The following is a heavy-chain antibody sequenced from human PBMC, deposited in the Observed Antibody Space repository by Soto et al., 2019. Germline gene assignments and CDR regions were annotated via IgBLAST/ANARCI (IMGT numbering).Heavy chain of an antibody. D-gene: IGHD3-9*01. V-gene: IGHV1-3*01. CDR2: INAGNGNT. Sequence: SVKVSCKASGYRFTSCYRRWARQAPGQGLEWMGWINAGNGNTKYSQKFQGRVTITRDTSASTAYMELSSLRSEDTAVYYCARDYDILTGYDYYYYMDVWGKGTTVTVSS. CDR1: GYRFTSCY. CDR3: ARDYDILTGYDYYYYMDV. J-gene: IGHJ6*03.